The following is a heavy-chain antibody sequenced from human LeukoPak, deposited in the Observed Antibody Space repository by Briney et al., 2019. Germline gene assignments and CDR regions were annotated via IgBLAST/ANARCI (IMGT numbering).Heavy chain of an antibody. D-gene: IGHD3-10*01. CDR2: IYYSGIT. CDR1: GGSIISSSYY. J-gene: IGHJ3*02. CDR3: ARGRFKFVARNAFDI. Sequence: SETLSLTCTVSGGSIISSSYYWGWIRQPPEKGLEWIGSIYYSGITYYNPSLKSRLTISVDTSKKHFSLKLSSVTAADTAVYYCARGRFKFVARNAFDIWGQGTMVTVSS. V-gene: IGHV4-39*02.